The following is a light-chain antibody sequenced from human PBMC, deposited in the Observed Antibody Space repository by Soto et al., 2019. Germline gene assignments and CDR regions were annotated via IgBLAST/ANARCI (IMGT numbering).Light chain of an antibody. CDR3: QQYNSYPWT. V-gene: IGKV1-5*01. CDR2: DAS. J-gene: IGKJ1*01. Sequence: DIQMTQSPSTLSASVGDRVTITCRASQSISSWLAWYQQKPGKAPKLLIYDASSLESGVPSRFSGSGSGTEFTLTSSSLQPDDFATYDCQQYNSYPWTVGQGTKVEIK. CDR1: QSISSW.